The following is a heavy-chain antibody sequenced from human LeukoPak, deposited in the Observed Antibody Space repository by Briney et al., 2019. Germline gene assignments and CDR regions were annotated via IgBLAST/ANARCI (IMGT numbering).Heavy chain of an antibody. CDR2: INSDGRTT. Sequence: GESLRLSCAASGFTFGPFWMHWVRQAPGKGLVWLSRINSDGRTTNYADSVKGRFTISRDNAKNMVYLQMNSLRVEDTAVYYCVRDQGRYFFDYWGQGTLVTVSS. V-gene: IGHV3-74*01. J-gene: IGHJ4*02. CDR1: GFTFGPFW. CDR3: VRDQGRYFFDY. D-gene: IGHD1-14*01.